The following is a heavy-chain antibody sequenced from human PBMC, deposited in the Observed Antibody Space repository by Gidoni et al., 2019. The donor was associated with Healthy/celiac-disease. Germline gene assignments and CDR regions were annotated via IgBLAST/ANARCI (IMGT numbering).Heavy chain of an antibody. J-gene: IGHJ4*02. Sequence: QVQLVESGGGVVQPGRSLRLSCAASGFTFRSYAMHWVRQAPGKGLEWVAVISYDGSNKYYADSVKGRFTISRDNSKNTLYLQMNSLRAEDTAVYYCARDCSSSWTDDYFDYWGQGTLVTVSS. D-gene: IGHD6-13*01. CDR1: GFTFRSYA. V-gene: IGHV3-30-3*01. CDR2: ISYDGSNK. CDR3: ARDCSSSWTDDYFDY.